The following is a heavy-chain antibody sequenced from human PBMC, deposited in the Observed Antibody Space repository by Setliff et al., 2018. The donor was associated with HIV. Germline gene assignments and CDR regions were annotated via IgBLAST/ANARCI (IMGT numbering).Heavy chain of an antibody. V-gene: IGHV4-38-2*02. CDR2: FYHSGIN. CDR3: GINTGVEGSWFPGDH. CDR1: GYSIRRGNY. Sequence: SETLTLTCIVSGYSIRRGNYWAWLRQPPGKGLELTASFYHSGINYYNPSLKSRVTISVDTSKKKFSLNLSYVTAADTAVYYCGINTGVEGSWFPGDHWGQGTLVTVSS. J-gene: IGHJ5*02. D-gene: IGHD1-26*01.